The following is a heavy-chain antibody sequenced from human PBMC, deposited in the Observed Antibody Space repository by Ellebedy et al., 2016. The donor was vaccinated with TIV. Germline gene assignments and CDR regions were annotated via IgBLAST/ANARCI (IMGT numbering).Heavy chain of an antibody. Sequence: PGGSLRLSCAASGFTFSSYGMHWVRQAPGKGLEWVAVISYDGSNKYYADSVKGRFTISRDNSKNTLYLQMNSLRAEDTAVYYCAKDSGSGSRDHDVWGQGTTVTVSS. CDR2: ISYDGSNK. D-gene: IGHD3-10*01. CDR1: GFTFSSYG. J-gene: IGHJ6*02. CDR3: AKDSGSGSRDHDV. V-gene: IGHV3-30*18.